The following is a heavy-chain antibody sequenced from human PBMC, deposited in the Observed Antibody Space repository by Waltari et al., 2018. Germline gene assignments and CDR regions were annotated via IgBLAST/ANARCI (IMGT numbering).Heavy chain of an antibody. V-gene: IGHV4-34*01. D-gene: IGHD3-3*01. CDR3: ARGGLITIFGVVITDYGMDV. Sequence: QVQLQQWGAGLLKPSETLSLTCAVYGGSFSGYYWSWIRQPPGKGLEWIGEINHSGSTNDNPSLKSRVTISVDTTKKQFSLKLSSVTAADTAVYYCARGGLITIFGVVITDYGMDVWGQGTTVTVSS. CDR2: INHSGST. J-gene: IGHJ6*02. CDR1: GGSFSGYY.